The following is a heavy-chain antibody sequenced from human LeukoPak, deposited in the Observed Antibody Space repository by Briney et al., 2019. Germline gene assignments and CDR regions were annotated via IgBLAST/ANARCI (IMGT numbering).Heavy chain of an antibody. CDR1: GFTFSGYD. V-gene: IGHV3-13*04. CDR3: VRATSGFDL. Sequence: GGSLRLSCAASGFTFSGYDMHWVRQGTGKRLEWVSAISTAADTYYPGSVKGRFTISRENGNDSLYLQMNSLRAGDTAVYYCVRATSGFDLWGRGTLVTVSS. J-gene: IGHJ2*01. D-gene: IGHD1-26*01. CDR2: ISTAADT.